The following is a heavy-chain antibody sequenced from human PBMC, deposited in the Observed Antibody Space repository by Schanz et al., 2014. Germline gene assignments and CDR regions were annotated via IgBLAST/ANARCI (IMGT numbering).Heavy chain of an antibody. CDR2: IYYSGST. Sequence: QLQLQESGPGLVKPSETLSLTCTVPGDSISSSRYCWGWIRQPPGKGLEWIGSIYYSGSTYYNPSHKGRVTIPVDTPKTQFSLKLSSVTAADTAVYYCARPGAYCGGDCYDYWGQGTLVTVSS. V-gene: IGHV4-39*01. J-gene: IGHJ4*02. D-gene: IGHD2-21*01. CDR1: GDSISSSRYC. CDR3: ARPGAYCGGDCYDY.